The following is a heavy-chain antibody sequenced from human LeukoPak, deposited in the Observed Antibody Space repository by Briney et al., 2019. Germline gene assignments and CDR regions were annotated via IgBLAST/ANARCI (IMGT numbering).Heavy chain of an antibody. J-gene: IGHJ4*02. V-gene: IGHV3-7*03. D-gene: IGHD6-19*01. Sequence: AGGSLRLSCAASGFTFSSYWMNWVRQAPGKGLEWVATIKQDGRDKYYVDSVKGRFTISRDDAKNSLYLQMNSLRVEDTAVYHCVRYFTAVAPILRLDYWGQGTLVTVSS. CDR2: IKQDGRDK. CDR1: GFTFSSYW. CDR3: VRYFTAVAPILRLDY.